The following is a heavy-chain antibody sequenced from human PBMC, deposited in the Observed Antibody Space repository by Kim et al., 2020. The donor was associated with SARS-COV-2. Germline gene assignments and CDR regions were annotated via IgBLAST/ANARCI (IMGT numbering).Heavy chain of an antibody. J-gene: IGHJ4*02. CDR3: ATKLRTTDDSGPY. D-gene: IGHD4-17*01. Sequence: YYVDSVRGRFTISRDNAKNSFFLQMNSLGAEYTAVYYCATKLRTTDDSGPYWGQGTLVTVSS. V-gene: IGHV3-7*01.